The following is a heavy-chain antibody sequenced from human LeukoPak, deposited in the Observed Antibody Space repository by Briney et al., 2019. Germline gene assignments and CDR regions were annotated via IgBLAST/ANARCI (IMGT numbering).Heavy chain of an antibody. CDR2: IRYDGSNK. CDR1: GFTFSSYG. D-gene: IGHD3-9*01. Sequence: GXSLRLSCAASGFTFSSYGMHWVRQAPGKGLEWVAFIRYDGSNKYYADSVKGRFTISRDNSKNTLYLQMNSLRAEDTAVYYCARGPPYYDILTGPLGGFDYWGQGTLVTVSS. J-gene: IGHJ4*02. V-gene: IGHV3-30*02. CDR3: ARGPPYYDILTGPLGGFDY.